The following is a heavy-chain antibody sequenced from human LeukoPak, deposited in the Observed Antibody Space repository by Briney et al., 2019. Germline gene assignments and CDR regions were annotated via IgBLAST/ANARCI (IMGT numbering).Heavy chain of an antibody. V-gene: IGHV4-39*01. Sequence: SETLSLTCSVSGVSISSSHYYWGWIRQPPGKGLEWIGSIYYSGSTYSNPSLQSRVTISVDTSKNQFSLKLNSVTAADTSVYYCASFYCSGGSCYQYYSYYYMDVWGKGTTVTISS. D-gene: IGHD2-15*01. CDR2: IYYSGST. CDR3: ASFYCSGGSCYQYYSYYYMDV. J-gene: IGHJ6*03. CDR1: GVSISSSHYY.